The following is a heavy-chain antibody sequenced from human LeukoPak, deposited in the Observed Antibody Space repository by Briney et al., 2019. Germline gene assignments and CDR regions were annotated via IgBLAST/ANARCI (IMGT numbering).Heavy chain of an antibody. Sequence: ASVKVSCKASGYTFTGYYMHWVRQAPGQGLEWMGWINPNSGGTNYAQKFQGRVTMTRDTSISTAYMELSRLRSDDTAVYYCAGGTRDRFLEWSRDYYMDVWGKGTTVTVSS. D-gene: IGHD3-3*01. CDR3: AGGTRDRFLEWSRDYYMDV. J-gene: IGHJ6*03. CDR2: INPNSGGT. CDR1: GYTFTGYY. V-gene: IGHV1-2*02.